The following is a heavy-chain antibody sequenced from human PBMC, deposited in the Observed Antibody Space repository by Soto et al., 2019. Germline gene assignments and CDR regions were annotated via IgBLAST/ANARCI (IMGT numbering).Heavy chain of an antibody. V-gene: IGHV4-59*08. J-gene: IGHJ5*02. Sequence: SETLSLTCTVSGGSISSYYWSWIRQPPGKGLEWIGYIYYSGSTNYNPSLKSRVTISVDTSKNQFSLKLSSVTAADTAVYYCARQTGTTVWFDPWGQGTLVTVSS. CDR1: GGSISSYY. CDR2: IYYSGST. CDR3: ARQTGTTVWFDP. D-gene: IGHD1-7*01.